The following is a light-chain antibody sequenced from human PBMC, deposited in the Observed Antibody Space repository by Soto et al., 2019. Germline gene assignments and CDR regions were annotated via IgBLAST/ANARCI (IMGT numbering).Light chain of an antibody. CDR1: SSNIGSNY. Sequence: QSALTQPPSASGTPGQRVTISCSGSSSNIGSNYVYWYQQLPGAAPKLLIYNSHQRPSGVPARFSGSKSGTSSSLAISGLRSEDEADYYCATWDDTLSGYVFGTGTKVTVL. J-gene: IGLJ1*01. CDR3: ATWDDTLSGYV. V-gene: IGLV1-47*02. CDR2: NSH.